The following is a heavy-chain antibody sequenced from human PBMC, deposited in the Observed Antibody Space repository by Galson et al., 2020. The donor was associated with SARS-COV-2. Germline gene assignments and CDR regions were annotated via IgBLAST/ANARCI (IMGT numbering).Heavy chain of an antibody. V-gene: IGHV1-69*01. D-gene: IGHD3-16*01. CDR3: VRGEVQTLDF. Sequence: GNTNYAQKFQGRVTITADEPTTTVYMELTSLRSDDTAVYFCVRGEVQTLDFWGQGTLVIVSS. CDR2: GNT. J-gene: IGHJ4*02.